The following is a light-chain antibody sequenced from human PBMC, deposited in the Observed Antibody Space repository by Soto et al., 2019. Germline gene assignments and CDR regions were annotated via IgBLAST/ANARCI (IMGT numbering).Light chain of an antibody. V-gene: IGKV3-20*01. J-gene: IGKJ2*01. CDR2: GAS. CDR3: QQYGSSPPFT. Sequence: EIVLTQSPGTLSLSPGERATLSCRASQSVSSRYLAWYQQKPGQAPRLLIYGASNRATGIPDRFSGSGSGTAFTLTISRLEPEDFAVYFCQQYGSSPPFTFGQGNKVEIK. CDR1: QSVSSRY.